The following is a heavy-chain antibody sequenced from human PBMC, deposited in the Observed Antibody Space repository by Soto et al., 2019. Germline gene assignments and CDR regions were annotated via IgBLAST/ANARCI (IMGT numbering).Heavy chain of an antibody. V-gene: IGHV1-18*01. D-gene: IGHD6-19*01. J-gene: IGHJ4*02. Sequence: QVQLVQSGAEVKKPGASVKVSCKASGYTFTRYGISWVRQAPGQGLEWMGWITPYNGYTNYAQKLQGRETMSTDTTTSPAYMELRSLRYDDTAVSYCARINTVAAPVDYWGQGTMDTVSS. CDR1: GYTFTRYG. CDR3: ARINTVAAPVDY. CDR2: ITPYNGYT.